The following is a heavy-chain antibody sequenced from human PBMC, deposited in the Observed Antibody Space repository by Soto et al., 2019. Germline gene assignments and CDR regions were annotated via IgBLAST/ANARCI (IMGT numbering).Heavy chain of an antibody. CDR2: INAGNGNT. CDR1: GYTFTSCG. Sequence: ASVKFSWKASGYTFTSCGMHWVRQAPGQRLDCMGWINAGNGNTKYSQKFQGRVTITRDTSASTAYMELSSLRSEDTAVYYCAGDPPYSLFPRYCYYDMDVWGQGTTVTVSS. V-gene: IGHV1-3*01. CDR3: AGDPPYSLFPRYCYYDMDV. J-gene: IGHJ6*02. D-gene: IGHD4-4*01.